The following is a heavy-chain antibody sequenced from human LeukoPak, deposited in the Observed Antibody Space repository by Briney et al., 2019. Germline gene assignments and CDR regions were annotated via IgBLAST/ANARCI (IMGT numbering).Heavy chain of an antibody. D-gene: IGHD3-10*01. J-gene: IGHJ4*02. CDR1: GGSISSSSYY. V-gene: IGHV4-39*07. Sequence: SETLSLTCTVSGGSISSSSYYWGWIRQPPGKGLEWIGSIYYSGSTYYNPSLKSRVTISVDTSKNQFSLKLSSVTAADTAVYYCARVSYYYGSGSKLGVFDYWGQGTLVTVSS. CDR3: ARVSYYYGSGSKLGVFDY. CDR2: IYYSGST.